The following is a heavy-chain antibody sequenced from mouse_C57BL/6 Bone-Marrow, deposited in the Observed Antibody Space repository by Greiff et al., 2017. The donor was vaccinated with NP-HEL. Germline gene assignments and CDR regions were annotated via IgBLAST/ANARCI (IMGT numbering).Heavy chain of an antibody. Sequence: VMLVESGPGLVAPSQSLSITCTVSGFSLTSYAISWVRQPPGKGLEWLGVIWTGGGTNYNSALKSRLSISKDNSKSQVFLKMNSLQTDDTARYYCARKKKGGPLLRYWYFDVWGTGTTVTVSS. CDR1: GFSLTSYA. V-gene: IGHV2-9-1*01. CDR2: IWTGGGT. CDR3: ARKKKGGPLLRYWYFDV. J-gene: IGHJ1*03. D-gene: IGHD1-2*01.